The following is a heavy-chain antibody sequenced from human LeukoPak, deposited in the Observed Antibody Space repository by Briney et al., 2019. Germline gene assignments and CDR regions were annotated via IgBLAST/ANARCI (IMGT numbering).Heavy chain of an antibody. J-gene: IGHJ1*01. V-gene: IGHV3-30-3*01. D-gene: IGHD6-19*01. Sequence: GGSLRLSCAASGFTFSSYAMHWVRQAPGKGLEWLAVISYDVSNKYYADSVKGRFTISRDNSKNTLYLQMNSLRAEDTAVYYCARELAVGPFLEGEYFQHWGQGTLVTVSS. CDR3: ARELAVGPFLEGEYFQH. CDR2: ISYDVSNK. CDR1: GFTFSSYA.